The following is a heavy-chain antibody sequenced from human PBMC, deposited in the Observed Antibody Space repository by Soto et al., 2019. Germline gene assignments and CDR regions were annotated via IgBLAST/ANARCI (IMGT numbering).Heavy chain of an antibody. Sequence: DVRLVESGGGLVQPGGSLRLSCAASSFTFSSYWLSWVRQAPGNGLEWVATIKQDGSENYYVDSVKGRFTISRDNAKTSLYLQMSSLRADDTAVYYCARDGPFISVAAPAFQYAMDVWGQGTTVTVS. D-gene: IGHD6-19*01. V-gene: IGHV3-7*03. CDR3: ARDGPFISVAAPAFQYAMDV. CDR1: SFTFSSYW. J-gene: IGHJ6*02. CDR2: IKQDGSEN.